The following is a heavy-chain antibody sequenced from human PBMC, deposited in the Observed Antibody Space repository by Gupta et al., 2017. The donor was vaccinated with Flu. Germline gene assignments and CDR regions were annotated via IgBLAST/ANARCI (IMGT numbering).Heavy chain of an antibody. CDR1: GFTFSSYS. CDR2: ISSSSSYI. J-gene: IGHJ4*02. V-gene: IGHV3-21*01. CDR3: ARDGGFGYTLDY. D-gene: IGHD6-13*01. Sequence: EVQLVESGGGLVKPGGSLRLSCAASGFTFSSYSMNWVRQAPGKGLEWVSSISSSSSYIYYADSVKGRFTISRDNAKNSLYLQMNSLRAEDTAVYYCARDGGFGYTLDYGGQGTLVTVSS.